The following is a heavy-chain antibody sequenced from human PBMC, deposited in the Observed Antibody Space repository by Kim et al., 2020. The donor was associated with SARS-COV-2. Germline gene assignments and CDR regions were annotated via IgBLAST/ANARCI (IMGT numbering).Heavy chain of an antibody. J-gene: IGHJ4*02. CDR1: GYSFTSYW. D-gene: IGHD6-13*01. Sequence: GESLKISCKGSGYSFTSYWISWVRQMPGKGLEWMGRIDPSDSYTNYSPSFQGHVTISADKSISTAYLQWSSLKASDTAMYYCARWGTSRSWVIDYWGQGTLVTVSS. CDR2: IDPSDSYT. V-gene: IGHV5-10-1*01. CDR3: ARWGTSRSWVIDY.